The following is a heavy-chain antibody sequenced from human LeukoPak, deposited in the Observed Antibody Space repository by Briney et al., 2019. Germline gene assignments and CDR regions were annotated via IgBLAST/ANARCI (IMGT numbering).Heavy chain of an antibody. CDR1: GFTFSSYA. CDR2: ISSSSSTI. J-gene: IGHJ4*02. Sequence: GGSLRLSCEASGFTFSSYAMSWVRQAPGKGLEWVSYISSSSSTIYYADSVKGRFTISRDNAKNSLYLQMNSLRDEDTAVYYCARPYGSGSYYTPGYWGQGTLVTVSS. D-gene: IGHD3-10*01. CDR3: ARPYGSGSYYTPGY. V-gene: IGHV3-48*02.